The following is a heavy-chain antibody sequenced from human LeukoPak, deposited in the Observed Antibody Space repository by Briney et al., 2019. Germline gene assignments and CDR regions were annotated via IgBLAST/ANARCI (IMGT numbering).Heavy chain of an antibody. CDR2: IIPIFGPA. J-gene: IGHJ4*02. V-gene: IGHV1-69*13. Sequence: ASVKVSCKASGGTFSTFGLSWVRQAPGQGLEWMGGIIPIFGPANYAQKFQGRVTITADESTSTAYTELSSLRSEDTAVYYCASQNDYGDSWAGNWGQGTLVTVSS. D-gene: IGHD4-17*01. CDR3: ASQNDYGDSWAGN. CDR1: GGTFSTFG.